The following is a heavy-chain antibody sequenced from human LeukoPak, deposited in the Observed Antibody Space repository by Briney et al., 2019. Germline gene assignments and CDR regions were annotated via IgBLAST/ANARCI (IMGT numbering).Heavy chain of an antibody. CDR3: ARAPVPITMIVEGLDY. CDR2: ISAYNGNT. J-gene: IGHJ4*02. CDR1: GYTFTSYG. D-gene: IGHD3-22*01. Sequence: ASVKVSCKASGYTFTSYGISWVRQAPGQGLEWMGWISAYNGNTNYAQKLQGRVTMTTDTSTSTAYMELRSLRSDDTAVYYCARAPVPITMIVEGLDYWGQETLVTVSS. V-gene: IGHV1-18*01.